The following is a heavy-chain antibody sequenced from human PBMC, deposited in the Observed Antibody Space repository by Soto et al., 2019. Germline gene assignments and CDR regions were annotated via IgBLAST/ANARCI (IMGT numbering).Heavy chain of an antibody. V-gene: IGHV1-3*05. CDR3: ARDPSYYGMDV. Sequence: QVQLVQSGAEEKKPGASVKVSCKASGYTFTSYAMHWVRQAPGQRLEWMGWINAGNGNTKYSQKFQGRVTITRDTSATTAYMELSSLRSEDTAVYYCARDPSYYGMDVWGQGITVTVSS. CDR1: GYTFTSYA. CDR2: INAGNGNT. J-gene: IGHJ6*02.